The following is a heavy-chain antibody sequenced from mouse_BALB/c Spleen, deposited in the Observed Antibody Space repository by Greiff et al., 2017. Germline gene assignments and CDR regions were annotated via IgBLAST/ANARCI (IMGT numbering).Heavy chain of an antibody. Sequence: LQESGPDLVKPGASVKMSCKASGYTFTSYVMHWVKQKPGQGLEWIGYINPYNDGTKYNEKLKGKATLTSDKSTSTAYMEISSLTSEDSAVYYCASPHKDDREFAYWGQGTLVTVSA. D-gene: IGHD2-12*01. J-gene: IGHJ3*01. CDR2: INPYNDGT. CDR3: ASPHKDDREFAY. CDR1: GYTFTSYV. V-gene: IGHV1-14*01.